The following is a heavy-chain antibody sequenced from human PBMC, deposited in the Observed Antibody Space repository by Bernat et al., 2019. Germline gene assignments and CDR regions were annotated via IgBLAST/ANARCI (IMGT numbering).Heavy chain of an antibody. Sequence: QVQLQQWGAGLLKPSETLSLTCAVYGGSFSGYYWSWIRQPPGKGLEWIGEINHSGSTNYNPSLKSRGTISVDTSKNQFSLKLSSVTAADTAVYYCARGVPIFGVVIYYFDYWGQGTLVTVSS. V-gene: IGHV4-34*01. CDR1: GGSFSGYY. J-gene: IGHJ4*02. CDR2: INHSGST. CDR3: ARGVPIFGVVIYYFDY. D-gene: IGHD3-3*01.